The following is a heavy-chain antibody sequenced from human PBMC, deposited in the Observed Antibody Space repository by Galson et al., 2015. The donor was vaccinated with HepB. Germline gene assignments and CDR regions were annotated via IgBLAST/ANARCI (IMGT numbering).Heavy chain of an antibody. J-gene: IGHJ4*02. CDR3: ARHWGHRARPLIGQKVNDY. Sequence: LSLTCAVYGGSFSGYYWSWIRQPPGKGLEWIGEINHSGSTNYNPSLKSRVTISVDTSKNQFSLKLSSVTAADTAVYYCARHWGHRARPLIGQKVNDYWGQGTLVTVSS. CDR2: INHSGST. CDR1: GGSFSGYY. D-gene: IGHD6-6*01. V-gene: IGHV4-34*01.